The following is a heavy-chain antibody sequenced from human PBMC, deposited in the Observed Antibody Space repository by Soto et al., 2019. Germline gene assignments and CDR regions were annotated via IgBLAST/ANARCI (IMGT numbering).Heavy chain of an antibody. CDR2: ISGSGGTT. Sequence: LGGSLRLSCAASGFIFSSYAMTWVRQAPGKGLEWVSGISGSGGTTYYAGSVKGRFTISRDNSKNTLYLQMSSLGAEDTAVYYCANAYGSSIYSGSYEWGPGTLVTVSS. D-gene: IGHD5-12*01. V-gene: IGHV3-23*01. CDR1: GFIFSSYA. CDR3: ANAYGSSIYSGSYE. J-gene: IGHJ4*02.